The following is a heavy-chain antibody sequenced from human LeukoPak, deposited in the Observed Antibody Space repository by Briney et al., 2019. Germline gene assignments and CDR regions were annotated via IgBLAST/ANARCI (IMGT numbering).Heavy chain of an antibody. CDR3: ASSDGQPPRFDSSYDVFDY. CDR1: GGSISSNNW. CDR2: IYHSGST. D-gene: IGHD5-12*01. Sequence: PSETLSLTCAVSGGSISSNNWWSWVRQPPGKGLEWIGEIYHSGSTNYNPSLKSRVTISVDKSKNQFSLKLRSVTAADTALYCCASSDGQPPRFDSSYDVFDYWGQGTLVTVSS. J-gene: IGHJ4*02. V-gene: IGHV4-4*01.